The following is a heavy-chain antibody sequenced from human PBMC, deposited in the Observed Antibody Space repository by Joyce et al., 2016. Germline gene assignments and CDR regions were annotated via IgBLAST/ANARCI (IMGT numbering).Heavy chain of an antibody. Sequence: QLQLQESGPGLVKPSETLSLTCTVVGGSIGSSSYYWGWSRQPPGKGLEWIGNSYYSGRTYYNPSLKSRVTISVDTAKNQLSLKRTSVTSADTAVYYSASWHIMITFGGVMDWGQGTLVTVSS. CDR2: SYYSGRT. CDR1: GGSIGSSSYY. CDR3: ASWHIMITFGGVMD. D-gene: IGHD3-16*01. V-gene: IGHV4-39*07. J-gene: IGHJ4*02.